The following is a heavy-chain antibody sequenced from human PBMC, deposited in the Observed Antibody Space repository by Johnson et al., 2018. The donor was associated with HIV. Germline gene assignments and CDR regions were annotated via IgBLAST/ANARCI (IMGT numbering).Heavy chain of an antibody. CDR3: AKSSPAAARFRLGSAFDI. D-gene: IGHD6-6*01. CDR2: IWYDGSNK. J-gene: IGHJ3*02. Sequence: QVHLVESGGGVVQPGRSLRLSCAASGFTFSSYAMHWVRQARGKGLEWVAVIWYDGSNKYYADSVKGRFTISRDNSENTLYLQMNSLRAEDTALYYCAKSSPAAARFRLGSAFDIWGQGTMVTVS. V-gene: IGHV3-33*06. CDR1: GFTFSSYA.